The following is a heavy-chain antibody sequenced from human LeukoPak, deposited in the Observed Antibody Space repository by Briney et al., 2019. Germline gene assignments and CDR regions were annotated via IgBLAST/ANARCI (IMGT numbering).Heavy chain of an antibody. J-gene: IGHJ4*02. Sequence: PGGSLRLSCAASGFIFSSYAMHWVRQAPGKGLEWVAVISYDGSNKYYADSVKGRFTISRDNSKNTLYLQMNSLRAEDTAAYHCARDYGVGAAVRIDYWGQGTLVTVSS. CDR3: ARDYGVGAAVRIDY. CDR2: ISYDGSNK. V-gene: IGHV3-30*04. D-gene: IGHD6-13*01. CDR1: GFIFSSYA.